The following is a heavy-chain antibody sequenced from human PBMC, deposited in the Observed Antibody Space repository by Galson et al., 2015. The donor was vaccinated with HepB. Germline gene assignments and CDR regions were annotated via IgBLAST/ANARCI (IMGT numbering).Heavy chain of an antibody. D-gene: IGHD3-22*01. CDR3: ARSPKIVVPRKNWFDP. CDR2: ISAHNGNT. V-gene: IGHV1-18*01. Sequence: SVKVSCKASGYTFTSYGISWVRQAPGQGLEWMGWISAHNGNTNYAQKLQGRVTMTTDTSTSTAYMELRSLISDDTAVYYCARSPKIVVPRKNWFDPWGQGTLVTVSS. J-gene: IGHJ5*02. CDR1: GYTFTSYG.